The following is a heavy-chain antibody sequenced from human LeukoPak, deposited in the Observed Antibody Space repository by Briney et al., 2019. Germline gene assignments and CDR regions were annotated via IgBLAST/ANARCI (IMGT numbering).Heavy chain of an antibody. CDR2: IYSGGST. CDR1: GFTVSSNY. V-gene: IGHV3-53*01. J-gene: IGHJ4*02. Sequence: PGGSLRLSCAASGFTVSSNYMSWVRQAPGKGLEWVSVIYSGGSTYYADSVKGRFTISRDNSKNTLYLQMNSLRAEDTAVYYCARAPVSNYGSGSYYNLFPWGQGTLVTVSS. D-gene: IGHD3-10*01. CDR3: ARAPVSNYGSGSYYNLFP.